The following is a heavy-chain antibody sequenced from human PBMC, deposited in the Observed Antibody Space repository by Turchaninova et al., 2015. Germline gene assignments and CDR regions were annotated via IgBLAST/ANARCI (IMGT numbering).Heavy chain of an antibody. D-gene: IGHD3-9*01. CDR1: GYTFTSYA. J-gene: IGHJ6*02. Sequence: QVQLVQSGAEVKKPGASVKVSCKASGYTFTSYAMHWVRQAPGQRLEWMGWINAGNGNKKYSQKFQDRVTITRDTSARTADMELSSLRSEDTAGYYCARSWLPPYGMDVWGQGTTVTVSS. CDR3: ARSWLPPYGMDV. V-gene: IGHV1-3*01. CDR2: INAGNGNK.